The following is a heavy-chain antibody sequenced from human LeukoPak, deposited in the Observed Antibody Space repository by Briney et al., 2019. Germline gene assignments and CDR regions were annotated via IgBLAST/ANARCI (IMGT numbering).Heavy chain of an antibody. Sequence: GGSLRLSCSASGFTFSSYAMHWVRQAPGKGLEYVSGISTNGGSTYYADSVKGRFTISRDYSKRTLYLQMSSLRAEDTAVYYCVKNTSVGANYFDYWGQGTLVTVSS. V-gene: IGHV3-64D*06. CDR1: GFTFSSYA. D-gene: IGHD1-26*01. J-gene: IGHJ4*02. CDR2: ISTNGGST. CDR3: VKNTSVGANYFDY.